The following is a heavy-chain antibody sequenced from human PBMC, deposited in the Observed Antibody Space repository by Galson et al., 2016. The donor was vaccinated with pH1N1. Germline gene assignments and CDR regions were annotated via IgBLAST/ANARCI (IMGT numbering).Heavy chain of an antibody. CDR2: ISAYNGDT. CDR3: ARHRSGWSGALTYWHFDL. J-gene: IGHJ3*01. Sequence: SVKVSCKASNHTFTAYSISWVRQAPGQGLEWMAWISAYNGDTKYAEKFQGRVTMTTDTSANTAYMELKSLRSDDPAVYYCARHRSGWSGALTYWHFDLWGQGTMVTVSS. V-gene: IGHV1-18*01. D-gene: IGHD6-19*01. CDR1: NHTFTAYS.